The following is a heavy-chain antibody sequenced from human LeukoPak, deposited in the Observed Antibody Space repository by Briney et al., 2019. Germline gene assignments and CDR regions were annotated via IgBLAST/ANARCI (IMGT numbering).Heavy chain of an antibody. V-gene: IGHV3-30*03. CDR2: ISSDGGTT. J-gene: IGHJ4*02. CDR1: GFTFSSYG. CDR3: ARDQLAFSGYDTLFDY. Sequence: GGSLRLSCAASGFTFSSYGIHWVRQAPGKGLEWVVVISSDGGTTYYADSVKGRFTISRDDSKNTVFLQMNSLRSEDTAVYYCARDQLAFSGYDTLFDYWGQGTLVTVSS. D-gene: IGHD5-12*01.